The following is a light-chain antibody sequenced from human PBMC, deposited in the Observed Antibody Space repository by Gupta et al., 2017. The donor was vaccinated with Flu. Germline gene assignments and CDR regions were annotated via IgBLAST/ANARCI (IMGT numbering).Light chain of an antibody. CDR1: KVGDKF. J-gene: IGLJ3*02. V-gene: IGLV3-1*01. Sequence: LPQPPSLSVSPGQTATIACPGNKVGDKFTSWYQHIPGQSPVLVIYQDSKRSSGIPDRFSGSNSGNTATLVISGTQTMDEADYYCQAWDSGAWVFGGGTKLTVL. CDR2: QDS. CDR3: QAWDSGAWV.